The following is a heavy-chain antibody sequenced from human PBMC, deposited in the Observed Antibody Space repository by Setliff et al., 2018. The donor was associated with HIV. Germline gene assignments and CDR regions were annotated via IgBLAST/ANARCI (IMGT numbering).Heavy chain of an antibody. V-gene: IGHV4-59*08. CDR3: ARGRIVGGAWYFFDY. CDR2: LYYSGST. D-gene: IGHD1-26*01. Sequence: TSETLSLTCTVSGGSISSHYWSWIRQPPGKGLEWIGSLYYSGSTDYSPSLKSRVTISVETSRKEFFLELNSVTAADSAVYYCARGRIVGGAWYFFDYWGQGTLVTISS. J-gene: IGHJ4*02. CDR1: GGSISSHY.